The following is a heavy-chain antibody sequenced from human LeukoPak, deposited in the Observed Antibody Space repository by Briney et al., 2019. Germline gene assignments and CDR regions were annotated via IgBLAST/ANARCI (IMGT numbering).Heavy chain of an antibody. Sequence: KPSETLSLTCTVSGGSMNNYYWSWIRQAPGKGLEWIGYISDSGSTNYNPSLRSRVTISVDTSKNQFSLKLSSVTAADTAVYYCAREWKYSSYEDYWGQGTLVTVSS. CDR2: ISDSGST. CDR1: GGSMNNYY. D-gene: IGHD6-6*01. V-gene: IGHV4-59*12. CDR3: AREWKYSSYEDY. J-gene: IGHJ4*02.